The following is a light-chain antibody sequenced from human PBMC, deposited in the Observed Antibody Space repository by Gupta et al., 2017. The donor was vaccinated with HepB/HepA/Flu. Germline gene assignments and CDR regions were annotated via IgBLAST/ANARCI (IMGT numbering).Light chain of an antibody. Sequence: IQMTQSPSSLSASVGDRVTITCRASQSISSYLNWYQQKPGKAPKLLIYAASSLQSGVPSRFSGSGSETDFTLTISSLQPEDFATYYCQQSYSTLALTFGGESKVEIK. J-gene: IGKJ4*01. CDR2: AAS. CDR1: QSISSY. V-gene: IGKV1-39*01. CDR3: QQSYSTLALT.